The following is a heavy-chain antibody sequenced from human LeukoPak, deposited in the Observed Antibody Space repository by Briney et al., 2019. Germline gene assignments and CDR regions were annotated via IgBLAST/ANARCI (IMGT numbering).Heavy chain of an antibody. J-gene: IGHJ4*02. CDR2: INHSGST. CDR3: ARANPPPGIAAAGDY. D-gene: IGHD6-13*01. V-gene: IGHV4-34*01. CDR1: GGSFSGYY. Sequence: PSETLSLTCAVYGGSFSGYYWSWIRQPPGKGLEWIGEINHSGSTNYNPSLKSRVTISVDTSKNQFSLKLSSVTAADTAVYYCARANPPPGIAAAGDYWGQGTLVTVSS.